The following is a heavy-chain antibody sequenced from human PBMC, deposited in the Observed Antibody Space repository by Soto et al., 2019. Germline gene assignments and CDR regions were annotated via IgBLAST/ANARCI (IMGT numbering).Heavy chain of an antibody. CDR3: AGYELPASFDY. CDR2: IYYSGST. CDR1: GGSVSSGSYY. J-gene: IGHJ4*02. V-gene: IGHV4-61*01. Sequence: SETLSLTCTVSGGSVSSGSYYWSWIRQPPGKGLEWIGYIYYSGSTNYNPSLKSRVTISVDTSKNKFSLKLSSVTAADTAVYYCAGYELPASFDYWGQGTLDTVSS. D-gene: IGHD5-12*01.